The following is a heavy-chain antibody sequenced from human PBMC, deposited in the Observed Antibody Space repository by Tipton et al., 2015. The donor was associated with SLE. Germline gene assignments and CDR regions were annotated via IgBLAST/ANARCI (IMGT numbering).Heavy chain of an antibody. D-gene: IGHD1-26*01. V-gene: IGHV3-33*01. CDR2: IWYDGSNK. CDR3: TRGFVGATTLDY. Sequence: SLRLSCAASGFTFSSYDMHWVRQAPGKGLEWVAVIWYDGSNKYYGDSVKGRFTISRDSSKNTLYLQMNSLKTEDTAVYYCTRGFVGATTLDYWGQGTLVTVSS. CDR1: GFTFSSYD. J-gene: IGHJ4*02.